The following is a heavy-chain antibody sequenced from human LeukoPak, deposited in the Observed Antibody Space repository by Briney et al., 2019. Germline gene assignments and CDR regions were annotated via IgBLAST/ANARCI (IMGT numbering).Heavy chain of an antibody. Sequence: GGSLRLSCAASGFTFSSYSMNWVRQAPGKGLEWVSSISSSSSYIYYADSVKGRFTISRDNAKNSLYLQMNSLRAEDTAVYYCAREGQLGYWYFDLWGRGTLVTVSS. CDR2: ISSSSSYI. J-gene: IGHJ2*01. CDR3: AREGQLGYWYFDL. CDR1: GFTFSSYS. D-gene: IGHD6-6*01. V-gene: IGHV3-21*01.